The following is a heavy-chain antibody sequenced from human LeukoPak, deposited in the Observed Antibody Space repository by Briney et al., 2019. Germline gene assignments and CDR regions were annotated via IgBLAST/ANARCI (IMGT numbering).Heavy chain of an antibody. CDR2: IYYSGST. CDR3: ARSSIDAFDI. J-gene: IGHJ3*02. V-gene: IGHV4-59*01. CDR1: GVTISSYY. D-gene: IGHD6-19*01. Sequence: PSETLSLTCTVSGVTISSYYWSWIRQPPGKGLEWIGYIYYSGSTNYNPSLKSRVIISVDTSKNQFSLKLSSVTAADTAVYYCARSSIDAFDIWGQGTMVTVSS.